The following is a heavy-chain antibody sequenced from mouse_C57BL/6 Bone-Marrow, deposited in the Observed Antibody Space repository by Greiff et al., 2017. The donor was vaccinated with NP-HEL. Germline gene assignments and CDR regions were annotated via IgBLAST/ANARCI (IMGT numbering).Heavy chain of an antibody. CDR2: INPCSGCT. V-gene: IGHV1-54*01. Sequence: QVQLQQSGAELVRPGTSVKVSCKASGYAFTNYLIEWVQQRPGQGLEWIGVINPCSGCTNYNEKFKGKATLTADKSSSTAYMQLSSLTSEDSAGYCCARFSYAMDYWGQGTSVTVAS. CDR1: GYAFTNYL. J-gene: IGHJ4*01. CDR3: ARFSYAMDY.